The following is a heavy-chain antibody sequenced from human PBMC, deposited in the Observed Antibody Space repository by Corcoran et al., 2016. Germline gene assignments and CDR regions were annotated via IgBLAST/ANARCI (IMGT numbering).Heavy chain of an antibody. D-gene: IGHD4-4*01. Sequence: QVQLVESGGDVVQPGRSLRLSCAASGFSFRSNGMHWVRQAPGKGLEWVAVISYDGSDKYYANSVKGRFTISRDNSKNTLYLQMNSLRAEDTAVYYCAKRPGNSKDKNWFDPWGQGTLVTVSS. CDR1: GFSFRSNG. V-gene: IGHV3-30*18. J-gene: IGHJ5*02. CDR2: ISYDGSDK. CDR3: AKRPGNSKDKNWFDP.